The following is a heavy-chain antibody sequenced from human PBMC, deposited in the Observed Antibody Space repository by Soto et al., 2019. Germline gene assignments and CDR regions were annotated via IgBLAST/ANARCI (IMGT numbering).Heavy chain of an antibody. V-gene: IGHV4-59*01. J-gene: IGHJ5*02. Sequence: SETLCLTWSVSGCSISSGGCSWIRQPTGKGLEWIGYISYNGNTDYNPSLNSRVTISVDTSKNQFSLKLSSVTAADTAVYYCARTLFGWGIWFDPWGQGTLVTVS. CDR3: ARTLFGWGIWFDP. CDR2: ISYNGNT. D-gene: IGHD3-10*02. CDR1: GCSISSGG.